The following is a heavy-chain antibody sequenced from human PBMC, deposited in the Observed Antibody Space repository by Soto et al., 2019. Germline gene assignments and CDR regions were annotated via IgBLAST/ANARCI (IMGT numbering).Heavy chain of an antibody. V-gene: IGHV3-33*01. J-gene: IGHJ4*02. Sequence: QVQLVESGGGVVQPGRSLRLSCAASGFTFSSYGMHWVRQAPGKGLEWVAVIYYDGSNKYYADSVKGRFTISRDNSKNTQYLQMNSLRAEDTALYYCARAQYSSSWYPFDYWGQGTLVTVSS. D-gene: IGHD6-13*01. CDR1: GFTFSSYG. CDR3: ARAQYSSSWYPFDY. CDR2: IYYDGSNK.